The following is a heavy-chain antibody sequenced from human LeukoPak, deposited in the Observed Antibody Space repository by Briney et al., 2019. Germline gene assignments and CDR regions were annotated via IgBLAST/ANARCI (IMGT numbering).Heavy chain of an antibody. J-gene: IGHJ4*02. CDR1: GGSISSYY. Sequence: SETLSLTCTVSGGSISSYYWSWIRQPPGKGLEWIAYIYYSGSTNYNPSLKSRVTLSVDTSKSQFSLKLSSVTAADTAVYYCARERCSSTTCYFDYWGQGTLVTVSS. V-gene: IGHV4-59*01. CDR2: IYYSGST. D-gene: IGHD2-2*01. CDR3: ARERCSSTTCYFDY.